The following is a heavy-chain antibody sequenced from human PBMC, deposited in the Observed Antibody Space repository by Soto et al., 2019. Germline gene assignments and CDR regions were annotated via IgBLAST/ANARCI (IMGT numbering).Heavy chain of an antibody. CDR1: GFSLTTNGVG. CDR3: AYRKGAATGTGNWFDP. V-gene: IGHV2-5*02. Sequence: SGPTLVNPTETLTLTCTFSGFSLTTNGVGVGWIRQPPGKALEWLGLFYWDDDKRYSPSLQNRLTISKDTSKNQVVLTMANMAPEDTGTYYCAYRKGAATGTGNWFDPWGQGTPVTVSS. D-gene: IGHD1-1*01. CDR2: FYWDDDK. J-gene: IGHJ5*02.